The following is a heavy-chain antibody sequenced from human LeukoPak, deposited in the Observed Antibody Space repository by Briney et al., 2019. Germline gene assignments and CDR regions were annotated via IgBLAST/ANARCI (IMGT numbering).Heavy chain of an antibody. V-gene: IGHV1-46*01. CDR3: ATFYGGYRPYFDY. CDR1: GYTFTSNY. CDR2: ISPSGGST. J-gene: IGHJ4*02. D-gene: IGHD4-23*01. Sequence: ASVTVSFKAFGYTFTSNYMHWVRQAPGQGPEWMGVISPSGGSTTYAQKFQGRVTLTRDMSTSTDYLELSSLRSEDTAVYYCATFYGGYRPYFDYWGQGTLVTVSS.